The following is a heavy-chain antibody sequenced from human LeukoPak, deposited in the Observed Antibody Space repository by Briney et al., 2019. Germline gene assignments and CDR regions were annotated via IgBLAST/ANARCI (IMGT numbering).Heavy chain of an antibody. CDR2: IIPIFGTA. J-gene: IGHJ6*04. Sequence: ASVKVSCKASGGTFSSYAISWVRQAPGRGLEWMGGIIPIFGTANYAQKFQGRVTITADESTSTAYMELSSLRSEDTAVYYCARPDPSMVRGGQSYYYYGMDVWGKGTTVTVSS. V-gene: IGHV1-69*01. CDR3: ARPDPSMVRGGQSYYYYGMDV. D-gene: IGHD3-10*01. CDR1: GGTFSSYA.